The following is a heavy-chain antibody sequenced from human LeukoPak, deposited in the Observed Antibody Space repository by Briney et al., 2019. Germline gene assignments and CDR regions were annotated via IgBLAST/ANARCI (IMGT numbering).Heavy chain of an antibody. CDR1: GGSISSYY. D-gene: IGHD6-19*01. J-gene: IGHJ4*02. CDR2: IYCSGST. Sequence: ASETLSLTCTVSGGSISSYYWSWIRQPPGKGLEWIGYIYCSGSTNYNPSLKSRVTISVDTSKNQFSLKLSSVTAADTAVYYCASSRSSGWYYFDYWGQGTLVTVSS. V-gene: IGHV4-59*01. CDR3: ASSRSSGWYYFDY.